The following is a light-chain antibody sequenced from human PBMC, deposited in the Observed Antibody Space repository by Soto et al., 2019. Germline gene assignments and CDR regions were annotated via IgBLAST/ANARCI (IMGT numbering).Light chain of an antibody. J-gene: IGKJ2*01. Sequence: DIVMTQSPLSLPVSPGEPASISCRSSQSLLHRNGYSSLDWYLQKPGQSPRLLIYLASTRASGVPDKFSASGSGTVFTLKISRVEAEDVGIYYCMQALQTPYSCGQGTKLEI. CDR3: MQALQTPYS. CDR2: LAS. V-gene: IGKV2-28*01. CDR1: QSLLHRNGYSS.